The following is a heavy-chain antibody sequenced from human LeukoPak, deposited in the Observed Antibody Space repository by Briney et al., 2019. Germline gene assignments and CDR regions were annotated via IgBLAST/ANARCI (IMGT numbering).Heavy chain of an antibody. V-gene: IGHV1-18*01. D-gene: IGHD6-6*01. CDR1: GYTFTSYG. CDR2: ISAYNGNT. Sequence: RASVKVSCKASGYTFTSYGISWVRQAPGQGLEWMGWISAYNGNTNYAQKLQGRVTMTTDTSTSTAYMELRSLRSDGTAVYYCARRSAARHPFDYWGQGTLVTVSS. CDR3: ARRSAARHPFDY. J-gene: IGHJ4*02.